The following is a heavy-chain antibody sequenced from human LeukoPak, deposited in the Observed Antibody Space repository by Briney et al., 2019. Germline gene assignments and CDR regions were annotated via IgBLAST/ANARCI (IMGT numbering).Heavy chain of an antibody. Sequence: GGSLRLSCAASGFFFSSYGMHWVRQAPGKGLEWVAVILHDGSKKYYGDSVKGRFTISRDNSKNTLYLQMNSLRAEDTAAYYCAKARGYSYGDPFEYWGQGTPVTVSS. D-gene: IGHD5-18*01. CDR3: AKARGYSYGDPFEY. V-gene: IGHV3-30*18. J-gene: IGHJ4*02. CDR2: ILHDGSKK. CDR1: GFFFSSYG.